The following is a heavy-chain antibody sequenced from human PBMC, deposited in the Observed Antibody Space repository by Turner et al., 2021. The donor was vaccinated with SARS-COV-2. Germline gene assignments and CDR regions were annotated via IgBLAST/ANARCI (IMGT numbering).Heavy chain of an antibody. V-gene: IGHV5-10-1*03. J-gene: IGHJ5*02. D-gene: IGHD3-10*01. CDR2: IDPSDSNT. CDR1: GYSFTSYW. CDR3: ARQFKAMVRGAPLLSWFDP. Sequence: EVQLVQSGAAVKKPGESLRISCKGFGYSFTSYWISWVRQMPGKGLEWMGRIDPSDSNTNDSPSFQGHVTISADKSISTAYLQWSSVKASDTAMYYCARQFKAMVRGAPLLSWFDPWGQGTLVTVSS.